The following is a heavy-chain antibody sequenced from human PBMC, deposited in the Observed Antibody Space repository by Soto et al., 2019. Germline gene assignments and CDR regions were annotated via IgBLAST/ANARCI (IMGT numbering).Heavy chain of an antibody. CDR2: ISGSGTRT. J-gene: IGHJ4*02. CDR3: AKPSGLAAAGSAFDY. Sequence: GGSLRLSCATSGFIFNNYAMSWVRQAPGKGLEWVSTISGSGTRTYYADSVKGRFTFSRDNSKNTLYLQMNSLRAEDTAVYYCAKPSGLAAAGSAFDYWGQGALVTVS. D-gene: IGHD6-13*01. V-gene: IGHV3-23*01. CDR1: GFIFNNYA.